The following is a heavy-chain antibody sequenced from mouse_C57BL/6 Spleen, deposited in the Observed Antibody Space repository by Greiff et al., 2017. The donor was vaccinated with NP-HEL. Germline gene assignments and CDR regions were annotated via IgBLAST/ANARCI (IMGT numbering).Heavy chain of an antibody. Sequence: VQLQQSGAELVRPGTSVKVSCKASGYAFTNYLIEWVKQRPGQGLEWIGVINPGSGGTNYNEKFKGKATLTADKSSSTAYMQLSSLTSEDSAVYICARGRTTSYYAMDYWGQGASVTVSS. CDR3: ARGRTTSYYAMDY. CDR2: INPGSGGT. V-gene: IGHV1-54*01. CDR1: GYAFTNYL. D-gene: IGHD2-13*01. J-gene: IGHJ4*01.